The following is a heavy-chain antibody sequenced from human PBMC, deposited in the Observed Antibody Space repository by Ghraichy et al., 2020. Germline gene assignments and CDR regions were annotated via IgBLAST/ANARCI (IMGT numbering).Heavy chain of an antibody. CDR2: ISAYNGNT. J-gene: IGHJ6*02. Sequence: ASVKVSCKASGYTFTSYGISWVRQAPGQGLEWMGWISAYNGNTNYAQKLQGRVTMTTDTSTSTAYMELRSLRSDDTAVYYCARDWTGVVIYYYYGMDVWGQGTTVTVSS. D-gene: IGHD3-3*01. V-gene: IGHV1-18*04. CDR3: ARDWTGVVIYYYYGMDV. CDR1: GYTFTSYG.